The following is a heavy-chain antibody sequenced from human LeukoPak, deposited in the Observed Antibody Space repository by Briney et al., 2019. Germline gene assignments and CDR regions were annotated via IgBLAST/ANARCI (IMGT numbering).Heavy chain of an antibody. J-gene: IGHJ4*02. CDR1: GFTFSSYG. Sequence: PGGSLRLSCAASGFTFSSYGMHWVRQAPGKGLEWVAFIRYDGSNKYYADSVKGRFTISRDNSKNTLYLQMNSLRAEDTAVYYCAKIPVDTAMANVDYWGQGTLATVSS. D-gene: IGHD5-18*01. CDR2: IRYDGSNK. CDR3: AKIPVDTAMANVDY. V-gene: IGHV3-30*02.